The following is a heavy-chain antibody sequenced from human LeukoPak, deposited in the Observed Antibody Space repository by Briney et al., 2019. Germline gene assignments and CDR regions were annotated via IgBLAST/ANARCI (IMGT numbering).Heavy chain of an antibody. J-gene: IGHJ1*01. Sequence: GGSLRLSCAASGFIFSSYSMNWVRQVPGKGLEWVSYISSSSRTIYYADSVKGRFTISRDNSKNTLYLQMNSLRAEDTAVYYCARDGGWPGYFQHWGQGTLVTVSS. D-gene: IGHD6-19*01. CDR3: ARDGGWPGYFQH. CDR2: ISSSSRTI. CDR1: GFIFSSYS. V-gene: IGHV3-48*01.